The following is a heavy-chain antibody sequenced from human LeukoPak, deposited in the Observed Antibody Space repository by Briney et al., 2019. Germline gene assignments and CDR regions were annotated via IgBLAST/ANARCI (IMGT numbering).Heavy chain of an antibody. CDR1: GFTFSSYS. Sequence: GGSLRLSCAASGFTFSSYSMNWVRQAPGKGLEWVSSISSSSYIYYADSVKGRFTISRDNAKNSLYLQMNSLRAEDTAVYYCARGAAPGLYFDYWGQGTLVTVSS. CDR3: ARGAAPGLYFDY. CDR2: ISSSSYI. V-gene: IGHV3-21*01. J-gene: IGHJ4*02. D-gene: IGHD2-15*01.